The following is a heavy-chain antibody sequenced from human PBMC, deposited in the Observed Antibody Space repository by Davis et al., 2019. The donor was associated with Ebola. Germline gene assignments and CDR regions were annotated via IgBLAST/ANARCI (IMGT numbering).Heavy chain of an antibody. D-gene: IGHD3-3*01. CDR3: ARSGLSFGVVKYHYGMDV. Sequence: PGGSLRLSCAGSVITFSSYAMTWVRQAPGKGLEWVSAISGSGGTTYYAGSVKGRFTVSRDNSKKTMYLQMNSLRAEDTAVYYCARSGLSFGVVKYHYGMDVWGKGTTVTVSS. V-gene: IGHV3-23*01. CDR1: VITFSSYA. CDR2: ISGSGGTT. J-gene: IGHJ6*04.